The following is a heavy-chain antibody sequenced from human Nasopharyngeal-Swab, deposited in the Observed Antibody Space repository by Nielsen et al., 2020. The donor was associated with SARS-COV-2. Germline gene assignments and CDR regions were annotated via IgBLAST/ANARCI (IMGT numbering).Heavy chain of an antibody. Sequence: GSLRPPLAASGFPFSSYWMHWVPPAPGKGLVWVSRINSDGSSTSYADSVKGRFTISRDNAKNTLYLQMNSLRAEDTAVYYCAREPQLGEEDWFDPWGQGTLVTVSS. D-gene: IGHD7-27*01. V-gene: IGHV3-74*01. J-gene: IGHJ5*02. CDR2: INSDGSST. CDR1: GFPFSSYW. CDR3: AREPQLGEEDWFDP.